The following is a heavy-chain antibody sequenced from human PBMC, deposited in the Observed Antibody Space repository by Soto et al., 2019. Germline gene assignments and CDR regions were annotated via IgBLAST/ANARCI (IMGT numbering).Heavy chain of an antibody. CDR3: ARQFSVYGDYGRYFDF. Sequence: ASETLSLTCAVYGGSFSGYYWSWIRQPPGKGLEWIGEINHGGSTFYNPSLKSRVTISVDTSKNQFSLKLSSVTAADTAVYSCARQFSVYGDYGRYFDFWGQGTLVTVSS. CDR2: INHGGST. D-gene: IGHD4-17*01. CDR1: GGSFSGYY. V-gene: IGHV4-34*01. J-gene: IGHJ4*02.